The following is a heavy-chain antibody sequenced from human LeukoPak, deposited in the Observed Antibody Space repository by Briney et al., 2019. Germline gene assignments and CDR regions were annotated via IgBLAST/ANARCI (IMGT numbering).Heavy chain of an antibody. CDR2: MNPNSGNT. V-gene: IGHV1-8*01. D-gene: IGHD6-13*01. CDR1: GYTFTSYD. CDR3: ARGPGTISFEDSIAAAGSNFDY. Sequence: GASVKVSCKASGYTFTSYDINWVRQATGQGLEWMGWMNPNSGNTGYAQKFQGRVTMTRNTSISTAYMELSSLRSEDTAVYYCARGPGTISFEDSIAAAGSNFDYWGQGTLVAVSS. J-gene: IGHJ4*02.